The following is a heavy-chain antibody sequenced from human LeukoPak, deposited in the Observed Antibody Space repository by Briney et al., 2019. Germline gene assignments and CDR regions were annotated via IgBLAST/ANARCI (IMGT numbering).Heavy chain of an antibody. CDR3: ARDLVTVTKGFDI. J-gene: IGHJ3*02. D-gene: IGHD4-17*01. Sequence: SETLSLTCAVSDDSFSSHYWTWIRQPPGKGLEWIGYISYIGSTNYNPSLKSRVTISIDTSKNQFSLRLTSVTAADTAVYYCARDLVTVTKGFDIWGQGTMVSVSS. CDR1: DDSFSSHY. V-gene: IGHV4-59*11. CDR2: ISYIGST.